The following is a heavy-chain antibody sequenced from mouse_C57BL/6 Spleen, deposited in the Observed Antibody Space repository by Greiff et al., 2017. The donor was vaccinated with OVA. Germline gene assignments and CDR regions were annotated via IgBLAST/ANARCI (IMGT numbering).Heavy chain of an antibody. J-gene: IGHJ3*01. D-gene: IGHD2-3*01. V-gene: IGHV1-82*01. CDR2: SYPGDGDT. Sequence: VQLQQSGPELVKPGASVKISCKASGYAFSSSWMNWVKQRPGKGLEWIGRSYPGDGDTNYNGKFKGKATLTADKSSSTAYMQLSSLTSEDSAVYFCARSGDGYYSAWFAYWGQGTLVTVSA. CDR3: ARSGDGYYSAWFAY. CDR1: GYAFSSSW.